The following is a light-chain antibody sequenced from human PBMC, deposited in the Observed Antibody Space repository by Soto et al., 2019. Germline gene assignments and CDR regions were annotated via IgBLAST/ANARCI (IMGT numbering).Light chain of an antibody. J-gene: IGKJ1*01. CDR2: GAS. V-gene: IGKV3-20*01. Sequence: EIVLTQSPGTLSLSPGERATLSCRASQSVARNYLAWYQQEPGQAPRLLIYGASNRATGIPDRFSGSGSGTDFTLTISRLEPEDFAVYYCHQYDSSRQTFGQGTKVEIK. CDR3: HQYDSSRQT. CDR1: QSVARNY.